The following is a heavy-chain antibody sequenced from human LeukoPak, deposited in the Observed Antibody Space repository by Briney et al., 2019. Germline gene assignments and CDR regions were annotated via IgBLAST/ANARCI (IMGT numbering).Heavy chain of an antibody. CDR1: GGSISSYY. J-gene: IGHJ3*02. CDR3: ARHSGHSSTNDAFDI. D-gene: IGHD6-13*01. V-gene: IGHV4-59*01. CDR2: IYYSGST. Sequence: SETLSLTCTVSGGSISSYYWSWIRQPPGKGLEWIGYIYYSGSTNYNPFLKSRVTISVDTSKNQFSLKLSSVTAADTAVYYCARHSGHSSTNDAFDIWGQGTMVIVSS.